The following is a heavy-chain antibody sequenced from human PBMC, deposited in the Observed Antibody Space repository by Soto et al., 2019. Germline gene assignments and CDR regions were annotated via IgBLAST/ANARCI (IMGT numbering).Heavy chain of an antibody. V-gene: IGHV1-18*01. D-gene: IGHD2-2*01. CDR2: ISPYSGHT. CDR1: GYSFTTYG. CDR3: ARDDCFGPTCYQGDS. J-gene: IGHJ4*02. Sequence: QVQLVQSGGEVEKPGASVRVSCKASGYSFTTYGINWVRQAPGQALEWMGWISPYSGHTIYAQKLRDRLIMTTDTAPTTVYMELRRLTSADTAVYYCARDDCFGPTCYQGDSWGQGTLVTVSS.